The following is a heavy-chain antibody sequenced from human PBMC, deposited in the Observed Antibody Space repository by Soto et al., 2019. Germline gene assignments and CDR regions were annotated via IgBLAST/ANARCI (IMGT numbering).Heavy chain of an antibody. Sequence: GVSLRLSCAASGFTFSSYEMNWVRQAPGKGLEWVSYISSSGSTIYYADSVKGRFTISRDNAKNSLYLQMNSLRAEDTAVYYCATGDYYDSSGYYYWGQGTLVTVSS. J-gene: IGHJ4*02. D-gene: IGHD3-22*01. CDR3: ATGDYYDSSGYYY. CDR1: GFTFSSYE. V-gene: IGHV3-48*03. CDR2: ISSSGSTI.